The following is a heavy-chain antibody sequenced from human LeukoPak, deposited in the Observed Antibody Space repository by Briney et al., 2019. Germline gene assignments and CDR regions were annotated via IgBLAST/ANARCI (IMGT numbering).Heavy chain of an antibody. J-gene: IGHJ6*03. CDR1: GGSISSYY. V-gene: IGHV4-59*01. CDR3: ARETSQKGAHYMDV. CDR2: IYYSGST. Sequence: SETLSLTCTVSGGSISSYYWSWIWQPAGKGLEWIGYIYYSGSTYYNPSLKSRVTISVDTSKNQFSLKLSSVTAADTAVYYCARETSQKGAHYMDVWGKGTTVTISS. D-gene: IGHD3-16*01.